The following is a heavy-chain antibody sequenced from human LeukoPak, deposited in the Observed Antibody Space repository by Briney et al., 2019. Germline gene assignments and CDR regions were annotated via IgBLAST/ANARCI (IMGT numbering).Heavy chain of an antibody. CDR3: ARDFLREAPDYLDQ. V-gene: IGHV3-30*14. Sequence: PGGSLRLSCVASGFTFSSYPMHWVRQAPGKGLEWVAVIGYDGVNKFYTDSVQGRFTISRDDSKNTLYLQMDSLRPEDTAMYYCARDFLREAPDYLDQWGQGTLVTVSS. CDR1: GFTFSSYP. J-gene: IGHJ4*02. CDR2: IGYDGVNK. D-gene: IGHD3-10*01.